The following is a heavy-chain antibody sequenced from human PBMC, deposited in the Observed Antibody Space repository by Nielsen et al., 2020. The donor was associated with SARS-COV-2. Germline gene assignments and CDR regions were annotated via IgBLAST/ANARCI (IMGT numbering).Heavy chain of an antibody. CDR1: GYTFTDYY. J-gene: IGHJ6*02. D-gene: IGHD3/OR15-3a*01. Sequence: ASVTVSCKASGYTFTDYYIHWVRQAPGQGLEWMGRINPYRGGTNYAQKFQGTVTLTRDAPIRTVYMELTSDDTAVYYCARARATIFGLVMSYGMDVWGQGTTVAVSS. CDR3: ARARATIFGLVMSYGMDV. V-gene: IGHV1-2*06. CDR2: INPYRGGT.